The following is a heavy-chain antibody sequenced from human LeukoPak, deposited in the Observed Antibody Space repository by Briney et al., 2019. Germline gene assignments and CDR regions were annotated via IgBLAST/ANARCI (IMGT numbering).Heavy chain of an antibody. V-gene: IGHV3-30*03. CDR2: ISYDGSNK. D-gene: IGHD6-19*01. CDR1: GFTFSSYG. CDR3: ARDAAAVAGDPYFDY. J-gene: IGHJ4*02. Sequence: TGGSLRLSCAASGFTFSSYGMHWVRQAPGKGLEWVAVISYDGSNKYYADSVKGRFTISRDNSKNTLYLQMNSLRAEDTAVYYCARDAAAVAGDPYFDYWGQGTLVTVSS.